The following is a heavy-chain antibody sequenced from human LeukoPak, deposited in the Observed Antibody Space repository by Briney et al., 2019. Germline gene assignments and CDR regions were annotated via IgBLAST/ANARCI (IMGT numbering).Heavy chain of an antibody. CDR1: GYTFTGYY. CDR2: INPNSGGT. CDR3: ARVVYYGSGGYADY. Sequence: GASVKVSCKASGYTFTGYYMHWVRQAPGQGLEWMGRINPNSGGTNYAQKFQGRVTMTRDTSISTAYMELSRLRSDDTAVYYCARVVYYGSGGYADYWGQGTLVTVSS. D-gene: IGHD3-10*01. J-gene: IGHJ4*02. V-gene: IGHV1-2*06.